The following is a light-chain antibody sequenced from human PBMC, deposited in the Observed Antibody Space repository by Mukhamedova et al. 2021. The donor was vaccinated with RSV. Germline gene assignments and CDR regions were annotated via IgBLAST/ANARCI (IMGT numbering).Light chain of an antibody. CDR3: QQYDGLPLT. V-gene: IGKV1-33*01. Sequence: WYQRRVHGRAPKLVIYDISNLEPWVPSRFSGGGFGTEFTLTISSLQLEDIATYYCQQYDGLPLTFGGGTKVDLK. CDR2: DIS. J-gene: IGKJ4*01.